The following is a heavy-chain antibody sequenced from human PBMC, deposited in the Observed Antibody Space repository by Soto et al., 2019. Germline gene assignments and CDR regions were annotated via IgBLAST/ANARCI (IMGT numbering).Heavy chain of an antibody. CDR1: GGSFSGYY. J-gene: IGHJ5*02. CDR3: ARGRSGWRANGFDP. D-gene: IGHD6-25*01. V-gene: IGHV4-34*01. CDR2: INHSGST. Sequence: TSETLSLTCAVYGGSFSGYYWSWIRQPPGKGLEWIGEINHSGSTNYNPSLKSRVTISVDTSKNQFSLKLSSVTAADTAVYYCARGRSGWRANGFDPCGQRTLVTVSS.